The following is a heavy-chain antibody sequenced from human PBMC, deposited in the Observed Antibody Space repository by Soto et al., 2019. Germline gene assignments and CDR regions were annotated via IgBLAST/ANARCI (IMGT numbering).Heavy chain of an antibody. CDR2: TFYSGST. Sequence: PSETLSLTCTVSCGSIRSYYWTWIRQPPGKGLEWLGYTFYSGSTFYNPSLKSRVTISIHTSKSQFSLQLTSVTAADTAVYYCARGAADTAMVDSWGQGTLVTVSS. CDR3: ARGAADTAMVDS. V-gene: IGHV4-59*01. CDR1: CGSIRSYY. J-gene: IGHJ4*02. D-gene: IGHD5-18*01.